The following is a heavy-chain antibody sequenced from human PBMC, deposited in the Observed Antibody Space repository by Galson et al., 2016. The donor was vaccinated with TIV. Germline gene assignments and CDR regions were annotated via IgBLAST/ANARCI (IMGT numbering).Heavy chain of an antibody. CDR3: AKDRNTALDTYHYYYGMDV. V-gene: IGHV1-69*13. D-gene: IGHD5-18*01. J-gene: IGHJ6*02. CDR1: GGIFNNYA. Sequence: SVKVSCKASGGIFNNYAISWVRQAPGQGLERMGGIIPLFGTANYAQKFQGRVTVTADESTSTVYLDLSSLRSEDTAVYYCAKDRNTALDTYHYYYGMDVWGQGTTVTVSS. CDR2: IIPLFGTA.